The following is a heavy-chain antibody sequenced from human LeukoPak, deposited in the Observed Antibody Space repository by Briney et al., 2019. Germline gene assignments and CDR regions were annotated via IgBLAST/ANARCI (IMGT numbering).Heavy chain of an antibody. D-gene: IGHD2-2*01. Sequence: GASVTVSCTASGYTFTDYYMHWVRQAPGQGLEWMGWINANRGGTNYAQRFQGRVTMTRDTSITTAYMELSRLKSDDTAVYYCARRYCSSTSCYYFDYWGQGTLVTVSS. CDR3: ARRYCSSTSCYYFDY. CDR2: INANRGGT. V-gene: IGHV1-2*02. CDR1: GYTFTDYY. J-gene: IGHJ4*02.